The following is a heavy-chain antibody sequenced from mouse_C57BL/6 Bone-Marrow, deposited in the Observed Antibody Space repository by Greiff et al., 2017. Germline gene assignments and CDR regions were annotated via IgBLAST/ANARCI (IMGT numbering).Heavy chain of an antibody. D-gene: IGHD2-4*01. J-gene: IGHJ2*01. V-gene: IGHV1-55*01. CDR3: AMISQGDY. CDR2: IYPGSGST. CDR1: GYTFTSYW. Sequence: QVQLQQPGAELVKPGASVQMSCKASGYTFTSYWITWVKQRPGQSLEWIGDIYPGSGSTNYNEKLKSKDTLTVDTSSSTAYMQLSSLTSEDSAVYYCAMISQGDYWGQGTTLTVSS.